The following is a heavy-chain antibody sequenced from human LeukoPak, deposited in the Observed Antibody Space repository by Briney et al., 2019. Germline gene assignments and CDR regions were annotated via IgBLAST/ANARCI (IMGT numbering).Heavy chain of an antibody. CDR1: GFTFSSYA. Sequence: GGSLRLSCAASGFTFSSYAMSWVRQAPGKGLEWVSAISGSGGSTYYADSVKGRFTISRDNSKNTLYLQMNSQRAEDTAVYYCAKDRIVVPAAIDYWGQGTLVTVSS. CDR3: AKDRIVVPAAIDY. J-gene: IGHJ4*02. V-gene: IGHV3-23*01. CDR2: ISGSGGST. D-gene: IGHD2-2*02.